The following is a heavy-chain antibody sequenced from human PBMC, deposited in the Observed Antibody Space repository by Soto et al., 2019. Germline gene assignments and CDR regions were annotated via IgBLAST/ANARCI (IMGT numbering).Heavy chain of an antibody. CDR3: ARLNGYCISTNCHGYYGMDV. D-gene: IGHD2-2*03. J-gene: IGHJ6*02. CDR2: IYSSENT. CDR1: GASVSISTYS. V-gene: IGHV4-39*01. Sequence: SETLSLTCTVSGASVSISTYSWGWIRQSPGQGLEWIGTIYSSENTYYNPSLLSRVTISVDTSKNEFSLKLSSATAADTAVYYCARLNGYCISTNCHGYYGMDVWGQGTTVTVSS.